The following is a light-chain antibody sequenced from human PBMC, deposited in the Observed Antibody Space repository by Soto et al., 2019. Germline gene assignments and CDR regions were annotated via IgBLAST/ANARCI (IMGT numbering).Light chain of an antibody. CDR1: QSVSSSY. J-gene: IGKJ1*01. CDR2: GAS. CDR3: QQYGSSRWT. V-gene: IGKV3-20*01. Sequence: VWTQSPGTLSLTPWERATLSCRASQSVSSSYLAWYQQKPGQAPRLLIYGASSRATGIPDRFSGSGSGTDFTLTISRLEPEDFAVYYCQQYGSSRWTFGQGTKVDIK.